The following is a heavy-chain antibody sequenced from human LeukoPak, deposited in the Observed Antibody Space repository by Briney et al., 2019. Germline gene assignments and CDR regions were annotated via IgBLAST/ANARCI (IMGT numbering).Heavy chain of an antibody. J-gene: IGHJ4*02. CDR3: ARSPLYQSMDY. CDR1: GYTFGSNW. CDR2: TFPADSDT. V-gene: IGHV5-51*01. D-gene: IGHD2-8*01. Sequence: GESLKIFCYGSGYTFGSNWIAWVRQMPGKGLGLMGITFPADSDTRLSPSFQGQVTISVDKSISTAYLQWTSLKASDTAMYYCARSPLYQSMDYWGQGTLVTVSS.